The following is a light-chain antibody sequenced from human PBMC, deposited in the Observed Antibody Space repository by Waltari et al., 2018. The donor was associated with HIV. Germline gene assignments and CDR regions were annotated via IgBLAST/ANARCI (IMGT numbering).Light chain of an antibody. J-gene: IGLJ1*01. V-gene: IGLV2-11*01. CDR1: RSDIAYFDY. CDR3: CSFAGAYTYV. CDR2: EVS. Sequence: QSALTQPRSVSGSPGPPVTISSTGTRSDIAYFDYVSWYQQSTRKAPKAIIYEVSQRPSGVPDRFTASKSGMTASLTISGLQDEDEADYYCCSFAGAYTYVFGTGTKVTVL.